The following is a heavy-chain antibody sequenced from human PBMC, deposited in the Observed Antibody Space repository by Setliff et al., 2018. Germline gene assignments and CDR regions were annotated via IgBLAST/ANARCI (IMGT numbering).Heavy chain of an antibody. CDR2: IRSKAYGGTT. J-gene: IGHJ4*02. CDR1: GFTFGDYA. D-gene: IGHD6-13*01. Sequence: GGSLRLSCTASGFTFGDYAMSWFRQAPGKGLEWVGFIRSKAYGGTTEYAASVKGRFTISRDDSKSIAYLQMNSLKTEDTALYYCAKDFGSTWLNYFDYWGQGTLVTVSS. V-gene: IGHV3-49*03. CDR3: AKDFGSTWLNYFDY.